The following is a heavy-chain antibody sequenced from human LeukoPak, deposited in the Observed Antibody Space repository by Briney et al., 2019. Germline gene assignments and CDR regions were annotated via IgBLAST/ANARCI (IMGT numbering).Heavy chain of an antibody. Sequence: ASVKVSCKASGYTFTGYYMHWVRQAPGQGLEWMGWINPNSGGTNYAQKFQGRVTMTRDTSISTAYMELSRLISDDTAVYYCVGDSSGLYYMDVWGKGTTVTVSS. D-gene: IGHD6-19*01. CDR3: VGDSSGLYYMDV. CDR1: GYTFTGYY. V-gene: IGHV1-2*02. J-gene: IGHJ6*03. CDR2: INPNSGGT.